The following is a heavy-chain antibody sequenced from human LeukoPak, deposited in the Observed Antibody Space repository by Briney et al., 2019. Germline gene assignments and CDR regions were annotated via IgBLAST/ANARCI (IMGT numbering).Heavy chain of an antibody. D-gene: IGHD6-13*01. J-gene: IGHJ4*02. CDR3: AREGEQLVLDF. V-gene: IGHV3-30*03. CDR1: GFTLSSYS. Sequence: PGGSLRLSCAASGFTLSSYSMNWVRQAPGKGLEWVSVISYDGSDKYYADSVKGRFTISRDNSKNTLFLQMNSLRAEDTAVYYCAREGEQLVLDFWGQGTLVTVSS. CDR2: ISYDGSDK.